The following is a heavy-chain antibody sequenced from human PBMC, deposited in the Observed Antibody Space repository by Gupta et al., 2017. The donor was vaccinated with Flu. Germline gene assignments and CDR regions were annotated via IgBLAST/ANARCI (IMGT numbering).Heavy chain of an antibody. V-gene: IGHV4-61*02. Sequence: QVQLQESGPGRVKTSQTLSLTCTVSGGSISSGSFYWRWIRQPAGKGLEWIGRIYTTGSTDYNPSLKSRATISAATSKNQFSLRLTSVTAADTAVYYCAKGEWFGELLGRWGQGTLVTVSS. D-gene: IGHD3-10*01. J-gene: IGHJ4*02. CDR2: IYTTGST. CDR3: AKGEWFGELLGR. CDR1: GGSISSGSFY.